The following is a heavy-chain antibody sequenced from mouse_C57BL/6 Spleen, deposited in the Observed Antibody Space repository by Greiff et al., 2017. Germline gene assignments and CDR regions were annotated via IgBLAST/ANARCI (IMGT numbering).Heavy chain of an antibody. D-gene: IGHD2-12*01. CDR1: GFTFSSYG. V-gene: IGHV5-6*01. CDR3: ARQVLRYYAMDY. J-gene: IGHJ4*01. Sequence: EVKLVESGGDLVKPGGSLKLSCAASGFTFSSYGMSWVRQTPDKRLEWVATISSGGSYTYYPDRVKGRFTISRDNAKNTLYLQMSSLKSEDTAMYYCARQVLRYYAMDYWGQGTSVTVSS. CDR2: ISSGGSYT.